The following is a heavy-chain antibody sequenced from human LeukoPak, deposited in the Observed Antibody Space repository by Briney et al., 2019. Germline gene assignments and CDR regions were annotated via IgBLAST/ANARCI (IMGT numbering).Heavy chain of an antibody. CDR3: ARAPHQGYCSSTSCHRGYYFDY. J-gene: IGHJ4*02. CDR1: GYTFTGYY. V-gene: IGHV1-2*02. D-gene: IGHD2-2*01. Sequence: GASVKVSCKASGYTFTGYYMHWVRQAPGQGLEWMGWINPNSGGTNYAQKFQGRVTMTRDTSISTAYMELSRLRSDDTAVYYCARAPHQGYCSSTSCHRGYYFDYWGQGTLVTVSS. CDR2: INPNSGGT.